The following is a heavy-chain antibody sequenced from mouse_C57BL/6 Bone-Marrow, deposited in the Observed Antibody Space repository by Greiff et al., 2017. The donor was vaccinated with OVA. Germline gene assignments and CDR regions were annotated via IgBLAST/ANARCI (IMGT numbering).Heavy chain of an antibody. CDR1: GFSLTSYA. CDR3: ARSSNSNYVGWYFDV. V-gene: IGHV2-9-1*01. Sequence: VQLMESGPGLVAPSQSLSITCTVSGFSLTSYAISWVRQPPGKGLEWLGVIWTGGGTNYNSALKSRLSISKDNSKSQVFLKMNSLQTDDTARYYCARSSNSNYVGWYFDVWGTGTTVTVSS. D-gene: IGHD2-5*01. CDR2: IWTGGGT. J-gene: IGHJ1*03.